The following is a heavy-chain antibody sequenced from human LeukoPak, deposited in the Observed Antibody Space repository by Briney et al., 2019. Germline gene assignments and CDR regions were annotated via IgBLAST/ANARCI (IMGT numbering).Heavy chain of an antibody. J-gene: IGHJ3*02. V-gene: IGHV3-30*04. CDR2: ISYDGSDK. D-gene: IGHD1-26*01. CDR3: ARDSGSHFDI. Sequence: GGSLRLSCAASGFTFSSYAMHWVRQAPGKGLEWVAVISYDGSDKYYADSVKGRFTISRDNSKNTLFLQMNSLRAEDTAVYYCARDSGSHFDIWGQGTMVTVSS. CDR1: GFTFSSYA.